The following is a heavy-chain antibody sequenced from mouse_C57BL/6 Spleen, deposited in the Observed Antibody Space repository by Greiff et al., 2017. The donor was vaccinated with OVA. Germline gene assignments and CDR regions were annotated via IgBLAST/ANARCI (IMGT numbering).Heavy chain of an antibody. D-gene: IGHD4-1*01. CDR2: ISSGGDYI. J-gene: IGHJ4*01. V-gene: IGHV5-9-1*02. CDR3: TRETGTRAMDY. Sequence: EVMLVESGAGLVKPGGSLKLSCAASGFTFSSYAMSWVRQTPEKRLEWVAYISSGGDYIYYADTVKGRFTISRDNARNTLDLQMSSLKSEDTAMYYCTRETGTRAMDYWGQGTSVTVSS. CDR1: GFTFSSYA.